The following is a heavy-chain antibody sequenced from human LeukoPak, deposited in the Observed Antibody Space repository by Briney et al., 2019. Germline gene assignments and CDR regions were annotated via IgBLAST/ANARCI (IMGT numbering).Heavy chain of an antibody. J-gene: IGHJ4*02. CDR1: GYTFTGYY. Sequence: ASVKVSCKASGYTFTGYYMHWVRQAPGHGLEWMGRINPNSGGTNYAQKFQGRVTMTRDTSISTAYMELSRLRSDDTAVYYCASGVVVVTSFDYWGQGTLVTVSS. V-gene: IGHV1-2*06. CDR2: INPNSGGT. CDR3: ASGVVVVTSFDY. D-gene: IGHD3-22*01.